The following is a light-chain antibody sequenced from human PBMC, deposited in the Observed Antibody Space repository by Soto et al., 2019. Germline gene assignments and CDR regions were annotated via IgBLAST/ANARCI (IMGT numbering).Light chain of an antibody. CDR3: QQYFRPWT. Sequence: DIVMTQSPDSLAVSLGERATINCKSSQSVLYSSNNKNYLAWYQQKPGQPPKLLIYWASTREYGVPDRFSGSGSGTDFTLTISSLQAEDVAVYYCQQYFRPWTFGQGNKVEIK. J-gene: IGKJ1*01. V-gene: IGKV4-1*01. CDR2: WAS. CDR1: QSVLYSSNNKNY.